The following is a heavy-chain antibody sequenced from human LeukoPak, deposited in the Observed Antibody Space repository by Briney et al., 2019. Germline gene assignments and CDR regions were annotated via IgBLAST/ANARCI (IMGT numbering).Heavy chain of an antibody. Sequence: PGGSLRLSCAASGFNFSDHGIHWVRQAPGKGLDWVAVISHDGSHTYYGESAKGRFTVSRDNSKSKLYLQMNSLRVEDTAIYYCGKDKIDGDHVTPFVYWGQGALVTVSS. CDR1: GFNFSDHG. V-gene: IGHV3-30*18. J-gene: IGHJ4*02. CDR3: GKDKIDGDHVTPFVY. D-gene: IGHD4-17*01. CDR2: ISHDGSHT.